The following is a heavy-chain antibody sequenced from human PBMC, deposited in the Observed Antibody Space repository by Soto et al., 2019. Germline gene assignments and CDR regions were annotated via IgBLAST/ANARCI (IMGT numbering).Heavy chain of an antibody. CDR3: ARDEGHRIAAHHY. Sequence: ASSVKVSCKASAYTFTCYGISWVRQAPGQGLEWMGWISAYNGNTNYAQKLRGRVTMTTDTSTSTAYMELRSLRSDDTPVYYCARDEGHRIAAHHYWGQGTLRTVSS. CDR1: AYTFTCYG. V-gene: IGHV1-18*04. J-gene: IGHJ4*02. D-gene: IGHD6-6*01. CDR2: ISAYNGNT.